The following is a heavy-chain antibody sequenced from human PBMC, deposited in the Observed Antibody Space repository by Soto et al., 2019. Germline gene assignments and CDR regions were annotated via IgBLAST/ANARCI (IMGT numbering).Heavy chain of an antibody. D-gene: IGHD4-17*01. CDR2: INGDGTTT. J-gene: IGHJ4*02. CDR1: GFTFSNSW. V-gene: IGHV3-74*01. CDR3: ARDQGTVGAATTMVY. Sequence: EVQLVESGGGLVQPGGSLRLSCAASGFTFSNSWMHWVRQTPGKGLVWVSRINGDGTTTNYADSVKGRFAISRDNAQNTLYLQMNSLRAEDTAVYYCARDQGTVGAATTMVYWCQGSLVTVSS.